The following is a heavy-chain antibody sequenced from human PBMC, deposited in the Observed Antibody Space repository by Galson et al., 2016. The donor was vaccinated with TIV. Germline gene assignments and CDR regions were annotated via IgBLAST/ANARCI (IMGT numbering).Heavy chain of an antibody. V-gene: IGHV2-5*02. CDR3: AYLPNMFYYGMDV. CDR1: GFSLTTSGVG. CDR2: IYWDDDE. J-gene: IGHJ6*02. D-gene: IGHD3-10*02. Sequence: PALVKPTQTLTLTCTFSGFSLTTSGVGVGWIRQPPGKALEWLAHIYWDDDERYSPSLKSRPTITKDTSKNQVVLTTTNMDPVDTATFYCAYLPNMFYYGMDVWGQGTTVTVSS.